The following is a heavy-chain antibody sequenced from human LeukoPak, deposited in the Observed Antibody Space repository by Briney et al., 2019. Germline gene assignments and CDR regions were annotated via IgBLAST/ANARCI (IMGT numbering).Heavy chain of an antibody. CDR3: AELGITMIGGV. D-gene: IGHD3-10*02. V-gene: IGHV3-48*04. Sequence: GGSLRLSCAASGFTFNSYGMHWVRQAPGKGLEWVSYISSSGSTIYYADSVKGRFTISRDNAKNSLYLQMNSLRAEDTAVYYCAELGITMIGGVWGKGTTVTISS. CDR1: GFTFNSYG. CDR2: ISSSGSTI. J-gene: IGHJ6*04.